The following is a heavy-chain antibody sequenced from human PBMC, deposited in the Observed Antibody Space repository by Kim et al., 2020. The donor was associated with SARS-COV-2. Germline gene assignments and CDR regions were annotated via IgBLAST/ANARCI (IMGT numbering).Heavy chain of an antibody. Sequence: SETLSLTCAVYGGSFSGYNWSGIRQSPGKGREWLGEINHSGSTNYNPSLKSRVTISVDTSKNQFSLNLSSGTAADTAVYYCAREGMDGDSGYWGQGTPVTVSS. D-gene: IGHD4-17*01. J-gene: IGHJ4*02. V-gene: IGHV4-34*01. CDR1: GGSFSGYN. CDR3: AREGMDGDSGY. CDR2: INHSGST.